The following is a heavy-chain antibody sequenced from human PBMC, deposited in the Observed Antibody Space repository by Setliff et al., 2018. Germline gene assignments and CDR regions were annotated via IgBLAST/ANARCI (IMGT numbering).Heavy chain of an antibody. J-gene: IGHJ4*02. CDR1: GYTFTSYA. Sequence: GASVKVSCKASGYTFTSYAMHWVRQAPGQRLEWMGWISAYNGNTNYAQKLQGRVTMTTDTSTSTAYMELRSLRSDDTAVYYCARVHYETSTYSPTLFDHWGQGALVTVS. CDR3: ARVHYETSTYSPTLFDH. D-gene: IGHD3-22*01. CDR2: ISAYNGNT. V-gene: IGHV1-18*01.